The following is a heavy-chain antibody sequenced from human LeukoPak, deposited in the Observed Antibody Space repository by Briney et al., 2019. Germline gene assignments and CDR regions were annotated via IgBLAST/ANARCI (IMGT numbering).Heavy chain of an antibody. J-gene: IGHJ6*02. CDR2: ISTSGDFT. CDR1: GFTFSSYW. D-gene: IGHD2-15*01. CDR3: AGCSGGSCYSRGKYGVDV. Sequence: GGSLRLSCAASGFTFSSYWMSWVRQAPGKGLECVSFISTSGDFTYYAASVKGRFTVSRDNSKNTLYLQMNSLRADDTAVYYCAGCSGGSCYSRGKYGVDVWGQGTTVIVSS. V-gene: IGHV3-23*01.